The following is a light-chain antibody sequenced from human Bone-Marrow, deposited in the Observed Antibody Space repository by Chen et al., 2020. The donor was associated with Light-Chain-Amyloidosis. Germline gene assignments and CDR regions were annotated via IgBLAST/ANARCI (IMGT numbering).Light chain of an antibody. J-gene: IGKJ5*01. CDR3: QQYNSYPIT. CDR2: KAS. Sequence: DIQMTQSPSTLSASVGDRVTITCRASQSISSWLAWCQQKPGKAPKLLIYKASSLESGVPSRFSGSESGTEFTLTISSLQPDDFASYYCQQYNSYPITFGQGTRLEIK. V-gene: IGKV1-5*03. CDR1: QSISSW.